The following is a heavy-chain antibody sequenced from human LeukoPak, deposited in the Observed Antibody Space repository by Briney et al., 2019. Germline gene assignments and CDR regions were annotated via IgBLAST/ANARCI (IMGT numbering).Heavy chain of an antibody. J-gene: IGHJ4*02. CDR2: INHSGST. Sequence: SGTLSLTCTVSGYSISSGYYWGWIRQPPGKGLEWIGEINHSGSTNYNPSLKSRVTISVDTSKNQFSLKLSSVTAADTAVYYCARGGYSYGYDYWGQGTLVTVSS. V-gene: IGHV4-38-2*02. CDR3: ARGGYSYGYDY. CDR1: GYSISSGYY. D-gene: IGHD5-18*01.